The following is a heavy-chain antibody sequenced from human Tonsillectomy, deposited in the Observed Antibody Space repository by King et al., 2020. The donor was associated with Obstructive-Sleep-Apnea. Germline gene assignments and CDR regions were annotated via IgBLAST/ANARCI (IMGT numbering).Heavy chain of an antibody. D-gene: IGHD3-3*01. J-gene: IGHJ4*02. CDR2: ISYDGSNK. V-gene: IGHV3-30*18. CDR1: GFTFSSYG. CDR3: ANGYYDFWSGSYFDY. Sequence: VQLVESGGGVVQPGRSLRLSCAASGFTFSSYGMHWVRQAPGKGLEWVAVISYDGSNKYYADSVKGRFTISRDNSKNTLYLQMNSLRAEDTAVYYCANGYYDFWSGSYFDYWGQGTLVTVSS.